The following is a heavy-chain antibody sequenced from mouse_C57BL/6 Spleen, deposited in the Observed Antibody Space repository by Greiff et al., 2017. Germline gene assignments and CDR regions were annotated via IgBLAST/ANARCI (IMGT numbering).Heavy chain of an antibody. CDR1: GYTFTTYP. J-gene: IGHJ4*01. CDR3: ARGALYYDYPYYAMDY. CDR2: FHPYNDDT. D-gene: IGHD2-4*01. Sequence: QVQLQQSGAELVKPGASVKMSCKASGYTFTTYPIEWMKQNHGKSLEWIGNFHPYNDDTKYNEKFKGKATLTVEKSSSTVYLELSRLTSDDSAVYYCARGALYYDYPYYAMDYWGQGTSVTVSS. V-gene: IGHV1-47*01.